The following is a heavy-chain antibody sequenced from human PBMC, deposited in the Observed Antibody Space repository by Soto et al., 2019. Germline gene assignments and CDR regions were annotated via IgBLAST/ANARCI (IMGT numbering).Heavy chain of an antibody. Sequence: QVQLVESGGGVVQPGRSLRLSCAASGFTFRNYVMHWVRQAPGKGLEWVAVIWNDGSNKYYADSVKGRFTISRDNSRNTLYLQMSSLRAEDTAVYYCARVDHYESSGYYYYYGMDVRGQGTTVTVSS. CDR1: GFTFRNYV. CDR3: ARVDHYESSGYYYYYGMDV. D-gene: IGHD3-22*01. V-gene: IGHV3-33*01. J-gene: IGHJ6*02. CDR2: IWNDGSNK.